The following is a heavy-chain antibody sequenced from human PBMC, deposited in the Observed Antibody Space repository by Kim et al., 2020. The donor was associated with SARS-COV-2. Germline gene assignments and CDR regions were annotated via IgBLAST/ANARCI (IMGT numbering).Heavy chain of an antibody. CDR1: GYSISSGYY. D-gene: IGHD6-19*01. J-gene: IGHJ4*02. CDR3: ARDEAVAGTDY. Sequence: SETLSLTCTVSGYSISSGYYWGWIRQPPGKGLEWIGSIYHSGTTYYNPSLKSRVTISVDTSKNQFSLKLSSVTAADTAVYYCARDEAVAGTDYWGQGTLVAVSS. CDR2: IYHSGTT. V-gene: IGHV4-38-2*02.